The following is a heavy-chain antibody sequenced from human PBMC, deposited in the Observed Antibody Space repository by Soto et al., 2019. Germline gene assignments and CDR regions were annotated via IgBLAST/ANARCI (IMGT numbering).Heavy chain of an antibody. D-gene: IGHD3-22*01. CDR2: ISGSGGST. CDR3: AKCRGLGSPFYYHMDV. J-gene: IGHJ6*02. V-gene: IGHV3-23*01. CDR1: GFTFSNYA. Sequence: EVELLESGGDLVQPGGSLRLSCAASGFTFSNYAMTWVRQTPGKGLEWVSTISGSGGSTSYADPVQGRFTISRDNSKNTLFLQMNSLRAEDTAVFYCAKCRGLGSPFYYHMDVWGQGTTVTVSS.